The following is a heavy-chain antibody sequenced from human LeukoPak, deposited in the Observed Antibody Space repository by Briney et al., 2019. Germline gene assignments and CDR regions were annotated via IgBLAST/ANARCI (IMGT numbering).Heavy chain of an antibody. CDR1: GFTFSNYG. CDR3: ARDYYDSSGDY. CDR2: ISSGSSTI. Sequence: GGSLRLSCAASGFTFSNYGMNWVRQAPGMGLECVSYISSGSSTIYYADSVKGRFTISRDNAKNLLYLQMNSLRAEDTAVYYCARDYYDSSGDYWGQGTLVTVSS. D-gene: IGHD3-22*01. J-gene: IGHJ4*02. V-gene: IGHV3-48*01.